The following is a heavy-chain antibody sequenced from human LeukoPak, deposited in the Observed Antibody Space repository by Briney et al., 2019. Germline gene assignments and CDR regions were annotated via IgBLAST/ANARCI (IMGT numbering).Heavy chain of an antibody. J-gene: IGHJ2*01. D-gene: IGHD4-17*01. CDR2: ISAYNGNT. V-gene: IGHV1-18*01. Sequence: ASVKVSCKASGCTFTSYGISWGRQAPGQGVEGRGWISAYNGNTNYAQKLQGRVTMTTDTSTSTAYMELRSLRSDDTAVYYCATVTTHYWYFDLWGRGTLVTVSS. CDR1: GCTFTSYG. CDR3: ATVTTHYWYFDL.